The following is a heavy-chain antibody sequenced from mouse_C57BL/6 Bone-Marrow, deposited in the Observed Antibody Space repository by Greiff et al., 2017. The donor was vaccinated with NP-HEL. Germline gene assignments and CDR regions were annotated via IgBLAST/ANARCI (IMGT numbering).Heavy chain of an antibody. V-gene: IGHV1-15*01. CDR3: TRWGGDVIAY. CDR1: GYTFTDYE. CDR2: IDPETGGT. D-gene: IGHD3-3*01. Sequence: VQLQQSGAELVRPGASVTLSCKASGYTFTDYEMHWVKQTPVHGLEWIGAIDPETGGTAYNQKFKGKDILTADKSSSTAYMELRSLTSEDSAVYYCTRWGGDVIAYWGQGTLVTVSA. J-gene: IGHJ3*01.